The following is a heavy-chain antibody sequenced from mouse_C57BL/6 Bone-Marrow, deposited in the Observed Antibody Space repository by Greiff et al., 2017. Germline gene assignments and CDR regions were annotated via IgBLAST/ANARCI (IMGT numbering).Heavy chain of an antibody. CDR3: ARLDTTVHDYYAMDY. D-gene: IGHD1-1*01. J-gene: IGHJ4*01. CDR2: INPYNGGT. Sequence: EVQLQQSGPVLVKPGASVKMSCKASGYTFTDYYMNWVKQSHGKSLEWIGVINPYNGGTSYNQKCKGKATLTVDKASSTAYMELNSLTSEDSAVYYFARLDTTVHDYYAMDYWGQGTSVTVSS. CDR1: GYTFTDYY. V-gene: IGHV1-19*01.